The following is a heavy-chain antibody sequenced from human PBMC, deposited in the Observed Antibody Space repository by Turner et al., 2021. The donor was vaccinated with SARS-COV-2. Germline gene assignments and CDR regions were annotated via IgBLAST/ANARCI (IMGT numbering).Heavy chain of an antibody. CDR2: IHPSGST. CDR1: GGSFSGYY. V-gene: IGHV4-34*01. Sequence: QVHLKQWGAGLLKTSETLSLTCAVYGGSFSGYYWTWIRQPPGKGLEWIGEIHPSGSTYYNPSLKSRVTISQDTSKSQFSLKLSSVTAAETAVDHCSRGDDSRKSGLLWGQGTLVTVSS. J-gene: IGHJ4*02. CDR3: SRGDDSRKSGLL. D-gene: IGHD2-21*02.